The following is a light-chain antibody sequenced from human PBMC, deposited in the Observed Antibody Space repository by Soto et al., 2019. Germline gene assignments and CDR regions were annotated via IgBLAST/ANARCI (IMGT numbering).Light chain of an antibody. CDR3: QQSYNTPGT. CDR2: AAS. V-gene: IGKV1-39*01. Sequence: DIQMTQSPSSLSASVGDRVTITCRASQSISTYLNWYQQKPGKAPKLLIYAASSLQSGVPSRFSGSGSGTEFTLTISSLQPEDFATYYCQQSYNTPGTFGQGTKLEIK. J-gene: IGKJ2*01. CDR1: QSISTY.